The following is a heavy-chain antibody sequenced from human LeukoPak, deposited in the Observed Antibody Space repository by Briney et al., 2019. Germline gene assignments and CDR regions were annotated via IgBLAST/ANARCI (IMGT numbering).Heavy chain of an antibody. D-gene: IGHD5-18*01. J-gene: IGHJ4*02. CDR1: GGSIYTYY. CDR3: ARDVGTALVTGDY. CDR2: IYYSGST. Sequence: SETLSLTCTVSGGSIYTYYWSWIRQSPGKGLEWIGYIYYSGSTNYNPSLKSRVTISVDKSKNQFSLKLSSVTAADTAVYYCARDVGTALVTGDYWGQGTLVTVSA. V-gene: IGHV4-59*12.